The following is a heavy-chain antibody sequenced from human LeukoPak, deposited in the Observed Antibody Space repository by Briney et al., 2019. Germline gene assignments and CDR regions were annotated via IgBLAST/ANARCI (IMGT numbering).Heavy chain of an antibody. Sequence: PSQTLTLTCTVSAGSISSGDYYWSWIRQPPGKGLEWIGCIYYSGSTYYHPSLKSRVTISVDRSKNQFSLKLSSVTAADTAVYYCARDRGEFSTVTTDWGQGTLVTVSS. CDR3: ARDRGEFSTVTTD. CDR2: IYYSGST. V-gene: IGHV4-30-4*08. CDR1: AGSISSGDYY. D-gene: IGHD4-17*01. J-gene: IGHJ4*02.